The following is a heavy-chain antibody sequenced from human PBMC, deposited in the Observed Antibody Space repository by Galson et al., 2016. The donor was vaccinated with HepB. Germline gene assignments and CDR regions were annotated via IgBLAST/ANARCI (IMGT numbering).Heavy chain of an antibody. V-gene: IGHV3-15*01. D-gene: IGHD3-22*01. CDR1: GFTFTKAW. CDR3: ARDDSTGYYYFDY. CDR2: IKSRDDAETI. J-gene: IGHJ4*02. Sequence: SLRLSCAGSGFTFTKAWLHWVRQAPGKGLEWVGRIKSRDDAETIDYAAPVTGRFTISRDDSKSMLYLQMNSLRAEDTAVYYCARDDSTGYYYFDYWGQGTLVTVSS.